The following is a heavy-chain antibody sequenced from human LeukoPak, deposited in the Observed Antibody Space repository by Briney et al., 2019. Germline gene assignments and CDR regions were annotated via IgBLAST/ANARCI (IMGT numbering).Heavy chain of an antibody. D-gene: IGHD3-3*01. CDR1: GYTFTSYA. CDR2: IIPILGIA. Sequence: SVKVSCKASGYTFTSYAISWVRQAPGQGLEWMGRIIPILGIANYAQKFQGRVTITADKSTSTAYMELSSLRSEDTAVYYCASSLGVVIMGFDYWGQGTLVTVSS. J-gene: IGHJ4*02. V-gene: IGHV1-69*04. CDR3: ASSLGVVIMGFDY.